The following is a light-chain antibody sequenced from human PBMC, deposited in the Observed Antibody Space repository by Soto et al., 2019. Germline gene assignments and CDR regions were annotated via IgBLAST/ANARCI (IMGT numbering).Light chain of an antibody. CDR2: EAS. V-gene: IGKV3-11*01. CDR1: QSVNID. CDR3: HQRRNWPSWT. Sequence: EIVLTQSPDSLSLSPGERATLSCRASQSVNIDLAWYQQKPGQAPKLLIYEASNRAAGIPVRFSDNGSGTDFTLTISSLEPEDFAVYYCHQRRNWPSWTFRQGTKVEIK. J-gene: IGKJ1*01.